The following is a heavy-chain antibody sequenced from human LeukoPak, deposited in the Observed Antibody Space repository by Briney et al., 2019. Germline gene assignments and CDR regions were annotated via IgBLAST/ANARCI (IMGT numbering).Heavy chain of an antibody. Sequence: PGGSLRLSCAASGFVFSNPWIGWVRLAPGKGLEWVANIKEDGSETYYVDSVKGRFTISRDNAKNSLDLQMNSLRDEDTAVYYCARRKEVQTTFDYWGQGTLVTVSS. V-gene: IGHV3-7*01. CDR1: GFVFSNPW. CDR2: IKEDGSET. J-gene: IGHJ4*02. D-gene: IGHD4/OR15-4a*01. CDR3: ARRKEVQTTFDY.